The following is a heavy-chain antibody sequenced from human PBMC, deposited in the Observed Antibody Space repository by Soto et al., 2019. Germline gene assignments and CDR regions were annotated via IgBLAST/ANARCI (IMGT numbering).Heavy chain of an antibody. Sequence: GGSLRLSCTASGFPFSNYIMRWVRQAPGKGLEWVAFILDDGNNKYYADSVKGRFTISRDNSKNTLYLQMNSLRTEDTAVYYCARDDEGGSYCDLGYWGQGTLVTVS. D-gene: IGHD3-10*01. V-gene: IGHV3-30-3*01. CDR1: GFPFSNYI. J-gene: IGHJ4*02. CDR2: ILDDGNNK. CDR3: ARDDEGGSYCDLGY.